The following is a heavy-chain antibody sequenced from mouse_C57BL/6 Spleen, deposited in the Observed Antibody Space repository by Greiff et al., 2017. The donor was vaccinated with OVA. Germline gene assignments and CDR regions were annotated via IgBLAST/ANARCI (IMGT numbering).Heavy chain of an antibody. D-gene: IGHD1-1*01. V-gene: IGHV1-76*01. Sequence: QVQLQQSGAELVRPGASVKLSCKASGYTFTDYYINWVKQRPGQGLEWIARIYPGSGNTYYNEKFKGKATLTAEKSSSTAYMQLSSLTSEDSAVYFCAREFITTVPYYFDYWGQGTTLTVSS. CDR1: GYTFTDYY. J-gene: IGHJ2*01. CDR3: AREFITTVPYYFDY. CDR2: IYPGSGNT.